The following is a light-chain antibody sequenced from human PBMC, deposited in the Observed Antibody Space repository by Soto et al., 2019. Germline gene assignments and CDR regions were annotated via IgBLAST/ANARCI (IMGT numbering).Light chain of an antibody. J-gene: IGLJ2*01. V-gene: IGLV1-36*01. CDR2: YDD. Sequence: QLVLTQPPSVSEAPRQRVTISCSGSSSNIGNNAVNWYQQLPGKAPKLLIYYDDLLPSGVSDRFSGSKSGTSASLAISGLQSEDEADYYCAAWDDSLKMVFGGGTKLTVL. CDR3: AAWDDSLKMV. CDR1: SSNIGNNA.